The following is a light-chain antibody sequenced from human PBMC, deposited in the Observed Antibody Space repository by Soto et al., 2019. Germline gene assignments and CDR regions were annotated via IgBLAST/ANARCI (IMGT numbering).Light chain of an antibody. Sequence: QSVLTQPPSVSGAPGQRVTISCTGSSSNIGTGYDVHWYQQLPGTAPKLLIYGNSNRPSGVPDRFSGSKSGTSASLAITGLKAEDEAAYYCQSYDSNLSVVFGGGTKLTVL. CDR1: SSNIGTGYD. CDR3: QSYDSNLSVV. CDR2: GNS. V-gene: IGLV1-40*01. J-gene: IGLJ2*01.